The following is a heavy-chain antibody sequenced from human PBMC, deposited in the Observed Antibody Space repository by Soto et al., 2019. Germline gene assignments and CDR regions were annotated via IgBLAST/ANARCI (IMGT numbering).Heavy chain of an antibody. CDR2: INHSGST. V-gene: IGHV4-34*01. J-gene: IGHJ5*02. D-gene: IGHD1-7*01. CDR1: GGSFSGYY. CDR3: ARGRITGTTTGWFDP. Sequence: QVQLRQWGAGLLKPSETLSLTCAVYGGSFSGYYWSWIRQPPGKGLEWIGEINHSGSTNYNPSLKSRVTISVDTSKNQFSLKLSSVTAADTAVYYCARGRITGTTTGWFDPWGQGTLVTVSS.